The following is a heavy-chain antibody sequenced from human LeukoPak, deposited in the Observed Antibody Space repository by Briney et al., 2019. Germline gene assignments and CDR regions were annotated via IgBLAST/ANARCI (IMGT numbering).Heavy chain of an antibody. CDR3: ARSRGTVPYDY. CDR2: INHSGST. Sequence: SETLTLTCAVYGGSFSGYYWSWIRQPPGKGLEWIGEINHSGSTNYNPSLKSRVTISVDTSKNQFSLKLSSVTAADTAVYYCARSRGTVPYDYWGQGTLVAVSS. D-gene: IGHD3-16*01. CDR1: GGSFSGYY. V-gene: IGHV4-34*01. J-gene: IGHJ4*02.